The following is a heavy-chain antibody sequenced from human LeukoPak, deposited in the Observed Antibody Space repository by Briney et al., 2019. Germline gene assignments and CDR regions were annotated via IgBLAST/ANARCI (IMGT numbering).Heavy chain of an antibody. V-gene: IGHV3-30-3*01. CDR1: AFTFSSYA. J-gene: IGHJ4*02. D-gene: IGHD3-10*01. Sequence: PGGSLRLSCAAAAFTFSSYAMHWVRQAPGKGLEWVAVISYDGSNKYYADSVKGRFTISRDNSKNTLYLQMNSLRAEDTAVYYCARPKDLWFGGVWFDYWGQGTLVTVSS. CDR2: ISYDGSNK. CDR3: ARPKDLWFGGVWFDY.